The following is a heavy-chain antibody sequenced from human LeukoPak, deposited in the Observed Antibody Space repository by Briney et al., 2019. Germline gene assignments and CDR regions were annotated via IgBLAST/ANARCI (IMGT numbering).Heavy chain of an antibody. V-gene: IGHV3-21*01. D-gene: IGHD1-1*01. CDR1: GFTFSSYS. Sequence: GGSLRLSCAASGFTFSSYSMNWVRQAPGKGLEWVSSISSSSSYIYYADSVKGRFTISRDNAKNSLCLQMNSLRAEDTAVYYCARSVQLERLFDYWGQGTLVTVSS. CDR2: ISSSSSYI. CDR3: ARSVQLERLFDY. J-gene: IGHJ4*02.